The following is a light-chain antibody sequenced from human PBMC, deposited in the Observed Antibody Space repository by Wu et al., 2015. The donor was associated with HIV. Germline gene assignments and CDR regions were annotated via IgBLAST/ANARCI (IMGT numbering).Light chain of an antibody. J-gene: IGKJ4*01. CDR1: QDISNF. V-gene: IGKV1-13*02. Sequence: AIQLTQSPSSLSASLGDRVTITCRASQDISNFLAWYQQKPGKAPKLLIYGASTLQSDVPSRFSGSGSGTDFTLTILYLQPEDFATYYCQQSYSTPLTFGGGTKVEIK. CDR3: QQSYSTPLT. CDR2: GAS.